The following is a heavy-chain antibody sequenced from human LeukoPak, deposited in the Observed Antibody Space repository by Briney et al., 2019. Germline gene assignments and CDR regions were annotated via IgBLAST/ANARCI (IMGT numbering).Heavy chain of an antibody. D-gene: IGHD1-26*01. J-gene: IGHJ4*02. V-gene: IGHV6-1*01. CDR3: ARGRSWSFNQ. Sequence: SQTLSLTCAVSGDSVSSNSASWNWIRQSLSRGLEWLGRTDYRSKWSYDYAVSVKSRVIINADTSKNQVSLQLNSVTPEDTAVYYWARGRSWSFNQGGQGILVTVSS. CDR2: TDYRSKWSY. CDR1: GDSVSSNSAS.